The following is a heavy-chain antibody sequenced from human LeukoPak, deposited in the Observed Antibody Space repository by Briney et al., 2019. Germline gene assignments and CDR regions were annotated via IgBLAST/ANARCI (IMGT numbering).Heavy chain of an antibody. V-gene: IGHV3-48*02. D-gene: IGHD5-12*01. CDR1: GFTFSYYS. J-gene: IGHJ4*02. CDR3: ARGHGYAFDY. Sequence: GGSLRLSCVASGFTFSYYSMNWVRQAPGKGLEWVSYINSISGEIWYADSVKGRFTTSRDDAKNSLYLQMNSLRDEDTAVYYCARGHGYAFDYWGQGTLVTVSS. CDR2: INSISGEI.